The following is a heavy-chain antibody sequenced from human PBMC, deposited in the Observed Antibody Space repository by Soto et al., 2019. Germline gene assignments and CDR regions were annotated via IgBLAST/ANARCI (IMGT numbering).Heavy chain of an antibody. J-gene: IGHJ5*02. V-gene: IGHV4-39*01. Sequence: SETLSLTCSVSGGSISSSGDYWGWIRQPPGKGLEWIGSIYYSGSPYNNPSLKSRVTISVDTSKNQLSLKLNSVTVADTGVYYCARHTWYNWFDPWGQGTLVTVSS. CDR1: GGSISSSGDY. CDR3: ARHTWYNWFDP. CDR2: IYYSGSP.